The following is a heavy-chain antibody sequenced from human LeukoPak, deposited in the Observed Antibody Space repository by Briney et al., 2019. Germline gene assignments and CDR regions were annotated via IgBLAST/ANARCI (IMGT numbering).Heavy chain of an antibody. Sequence: SETLSLTCAVSGYSISSGYYWGWIRRPPGKGLEWIGSIYYSGSTYYNPSLKSRVTISVDTSKNQFSLKLSSVTAADTALYYCAGRGFYYIDVWDKGTTVTVSS. CDR2: IYYSGST. J-gene: IGHJ6*03. CDR3: AGRGFYYIDV. CDR1: GYSISSGYY. V-gene: IGHV4-38-2*01.